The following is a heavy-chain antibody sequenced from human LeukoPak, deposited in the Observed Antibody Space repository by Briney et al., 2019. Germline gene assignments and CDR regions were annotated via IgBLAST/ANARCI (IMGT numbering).Heavy chain of an antibody. V-gene: IGHV3-30*02. D-gene: IGHD1-14*01. Sequence: GGSLRLSCAASGFTFTDYGMHWVRQAPGKGLEWVAFIRSDGSSTYIDSVTGRFTIFRDNSKTTVYLQMNSLRVEDTAIYYCAKDHPSGYYFDYWGQGTLVTVSS. J-gene: IGHJ4*02. CDR1: GFTFTDYG. CDR3: AKDHPSGYYFDY. CDR2: IRSDGSST.